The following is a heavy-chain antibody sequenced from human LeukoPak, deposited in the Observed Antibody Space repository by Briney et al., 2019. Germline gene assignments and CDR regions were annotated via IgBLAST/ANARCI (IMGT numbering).Heavy chain of an antibody. D-gene: IGHD1-20*01. CDR1: GFFFSSYD. J-gene: IGHJ4*02. CDR2: ITTGSSTI. Sequence: GGSLRLSCVASGFFFSSYDMNWVRQVPGKGLEWVSYITTGSSTIQYADSVKGRFTVSRDNAKNSVYLQMNNLRAEDTAVYYCARDASNWKRWTHFDWWGQGTLVSVSS. V-gene: IGHV3-48*04. CDR3: ARDASNWKRWTHFDW.